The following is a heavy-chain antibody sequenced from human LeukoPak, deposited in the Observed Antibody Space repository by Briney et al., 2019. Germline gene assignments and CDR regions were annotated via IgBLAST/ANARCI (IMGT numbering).Heavy chain of an antibody. D-gene: IGHD4-17*01. CDR3: ARVLATVTLPPYGMDV. CDR2: IYHSGST. Sequence: PSETLSLTCTVSGGSISSSNWWSWVRQPPGKGLEWIGEIYHSGSTNYNPSLKSRVTISVDKSKNQFSLKLSSVTAADTVVYYCARVLATVTLPPYGMDVWGQGTTVTVSS. J-gene: IGHJ6*02. CDR1: GGSISSSNW. V-gene: IGHV4-4*02.